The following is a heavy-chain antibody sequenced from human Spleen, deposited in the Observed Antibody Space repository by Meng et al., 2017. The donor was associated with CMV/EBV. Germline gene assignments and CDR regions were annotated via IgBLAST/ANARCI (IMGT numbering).Heavy chain of an antibody. V-gene: IGHV4-59*01. CDR1: GDSISNYF. CDR3: AATLRLDYGLDV. J-gene: IGHJ6*02. Sequence: SETLSLTCSVPGDSISNYFWSWIRQPPGKGLEWIGYIYFSGNTNYNPSLNSRVTISVDSSKNHLSLRLRSVTAADTAVYYCAATLRLDYGLDVWGQGTTVTVSS. D-gene: IGHD3-16*01. CDR2: IYFSGNT.